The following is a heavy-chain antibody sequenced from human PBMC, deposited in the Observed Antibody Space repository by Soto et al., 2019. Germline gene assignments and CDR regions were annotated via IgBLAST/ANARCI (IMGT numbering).Heavy chain of an antibody. CDR2: IYYSGST. Sequence: QVQLQESGPGLVKPSETLSLTCSVSGGSIDTYYWSWIRQPPGRGLEWIGYIYYSGSTKYNPSLKSRVSMSADRSNNQVSLRLSSVTAADTAAHYCARDRGIRGIIWYYGMDVWGQGTTVTVSS. D-gene: IGHD3-10*01. CDR3: ARDRGIRGIIWYYGMDV. CDR1: GGSIDTYY. J-gene: IGHJ6*02. V-gene: IGHV4-59*01.